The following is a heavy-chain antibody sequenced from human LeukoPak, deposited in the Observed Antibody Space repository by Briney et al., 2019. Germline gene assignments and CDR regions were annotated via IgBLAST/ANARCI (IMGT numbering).Heavy chain of an antibody. CDR1: GASFSGYY. Sequence: SETLSLTCAVYGASFSGYYWSWIRKPPGKGLEWIGEINHSGSTNYNPSLKSRVTISVDTSKNQFSLKLSSVTAADTAVYYCASRDSSGYYFDYWGQGTLVTVSS. V-gene: IGHV4-34*01. D-gene: IGHD3-22*01. CDR2: INHSGST. J-gene: IGHJ4*02. CDR3: ASRDSSGYYFDY.